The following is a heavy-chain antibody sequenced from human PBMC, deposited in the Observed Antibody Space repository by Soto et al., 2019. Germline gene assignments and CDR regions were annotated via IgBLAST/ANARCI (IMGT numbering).Heavy chain of an antibody. D-gene: IGHD1-1*01. CDR3: ARDHTILSAFDI. Sequence: GGSLRLSCAASGFTFSSYGMHWVRQAPGKGLEWVAVIWYDGSNKYYADSVKGRFTISRDNSKNTLYLQMNSLRAEDTAVYYCARDHTILSAFDIWGQGTMVTVSS. CDR2: IWYDGSNK. J-gene: IGHJ3*02. CDR1: GFTFSSYG. V-gene: IGHV3-33*01.